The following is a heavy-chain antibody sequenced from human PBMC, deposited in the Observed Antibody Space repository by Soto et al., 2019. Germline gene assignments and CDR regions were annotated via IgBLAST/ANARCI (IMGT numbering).Heavy chain of an antibody. J-gene: IGHJ6*02. CDR3: AIQKIYDFWSGYSARDYYYYGMDV. D-gene: IGHD3-3*01. CDR1: GYSFTSYW. CDR2: IYPGDSDT. Sequence: GESLKISCKGSGYSFTSYWIGWVRQIHGKGLEWMGIIYPGDSDTRCSPSFQAQVPISADKSISSAYLQWSSLKASETAMYYCAIQKIYDFWSGYSARDYYYYGMDVGGQGTTVTVSS. V-gene: IGHV5-51*01.